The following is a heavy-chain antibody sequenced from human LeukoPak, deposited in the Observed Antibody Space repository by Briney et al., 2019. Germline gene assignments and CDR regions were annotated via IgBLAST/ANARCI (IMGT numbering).Heavy chain of an antibody. J-gene: IGHJ3*02. Sequence: ASVKVSCKASGYTFTGYYMHWVRQAPGQRLEWMGWINAANGNTQYSQKFQGRVTITRDTSASTAYMELSSLRSEDTAVYYCARGAIRDAFDIWGQGTMVTVSS. CDR1: GYTFTGYY. CDR3: ARGAIRDAFDI. V-gene: IGHV1/OR15-3*02. CDR2: INAANGNT.